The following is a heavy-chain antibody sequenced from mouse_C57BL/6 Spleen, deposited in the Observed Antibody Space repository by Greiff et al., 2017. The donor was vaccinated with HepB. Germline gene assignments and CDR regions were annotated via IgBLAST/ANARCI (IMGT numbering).Heavy chain of an antibody. Sequence: VQLQQSVAELVRPGASVKLSCTASGFNIKNTYMHWVKQRPEQGLEWIGRIDPANGNTKYAPKFQGKATITADTSSNTAYLQLSSLTSEDTAIYYCARSYYYGSSQTDWYFDVWGTGTTVTVSS. V-gene: IGHV14-3*01. CDR2: IDPANGNT. CDR3: ARSYYYGSSQTDWYFDV. CDR1: GFNIKNTY. D-gene: IGHD1-1*01. J-gene: IGHJ1*03.